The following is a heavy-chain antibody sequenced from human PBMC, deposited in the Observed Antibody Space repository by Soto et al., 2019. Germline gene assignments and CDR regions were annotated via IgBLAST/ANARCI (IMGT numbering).Heavy chain of an antibody. J-gene: IGHJ4*02. Sequence: GSSVKVSCKASGYTFTSYAMHWVRQAPGQRLEWMGWINAGNGNTKYSQKFQGRVTITRDTSASTAYMELSSLRSEDTAVYYCARDVVISSTSSTPDDYWGQGTLVTVSS. D-gene: IGHD2-2*01. V-gene: IGHV1-3*01. CDR3: ARDVVISSTSSTPDDY. CDR2: INAGNGNT. CDR1: GYTFTSYA.